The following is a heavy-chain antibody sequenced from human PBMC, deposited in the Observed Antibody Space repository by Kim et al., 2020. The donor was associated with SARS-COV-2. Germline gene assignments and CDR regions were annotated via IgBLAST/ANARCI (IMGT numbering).Heavy chain of an antibody. CDR3: ARHVQPYYDILTGPFDY. CDR2: IYYSGST. CDR1: GGSISSYY. V-gene: IGHV4-59*08. D-gene: IGHD3-9*01. J-gene: IGHJ4*02. Sequence: SETLSLTCTVSGGSISSYYWSWIRQPPGKGLEWIGYIYYSGSTNYNPSLKSRVTISVDTSKNQFSLKLSSVTAADTAVYYCARHVQPYYDILTGPFDYWGQGTLVTVSS.